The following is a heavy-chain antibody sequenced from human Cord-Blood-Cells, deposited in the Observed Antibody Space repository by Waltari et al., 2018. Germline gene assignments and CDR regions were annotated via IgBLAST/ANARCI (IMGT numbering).Heavy chain of an antibody. V-gene: IGHV3-23*01. CDR1: GFTFRSYA. Sequence: EVQLLESGGGLVQPGGSLRLSCAASGFTFRSYAMRWVRQAPGEGLEWVSAISGSGGSTYYADSVKGRFTISRDNSKNTLYLQMNSLRAEDTAVYYCAKDWRHQLLCWFDYWGQGTLVTVSS. D-gene: IGHD2-2*01. CDR2: ISGSGGST. J-gene: IGHJ4*02. CDR3: AKDWRHQLLCWFDY.